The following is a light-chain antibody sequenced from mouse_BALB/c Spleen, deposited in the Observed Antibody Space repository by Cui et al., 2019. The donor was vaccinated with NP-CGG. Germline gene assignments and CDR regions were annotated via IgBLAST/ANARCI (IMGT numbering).Light chain of an antibody. CDR3: ALWYSNHWV. Sequence: QAVWTQEMALTTSPGETVTLTCRSSTGAVTTSNYANWVQEKPDHLFTGLIGGTNNRAPGVPARFSGSLIGDKAALTITGAQTEDEAIYFCALWYSNHWVFGGGTKLTVL. CDR2: GTN. V-gene: IGLV1*01. CDR1: TGAVTTSNY. J-gene: IGLJ1*01.